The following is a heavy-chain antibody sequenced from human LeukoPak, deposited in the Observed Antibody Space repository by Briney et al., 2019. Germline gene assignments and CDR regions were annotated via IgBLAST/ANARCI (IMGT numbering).Heavy chain of an antibody. V-gene: IGHV4-34*01. CDR2: INHSGST. D-gene: IGHD6-13*01. CDR3: ARGRYLTTLGGAAAGFLDY. Sequence: TLSLTCGVYGGSFSGYYWNWIRQSPGKGLERIGEINHSGSTNYNPSLKSRVTMSVDTSQKQFSLRLTSVTAADTAVYYCARGRYLTTLGGAAAGFLDYWGQGTLVTVSS. J-gene: IGHJ4*02. CDR1: GGSFSGYY.